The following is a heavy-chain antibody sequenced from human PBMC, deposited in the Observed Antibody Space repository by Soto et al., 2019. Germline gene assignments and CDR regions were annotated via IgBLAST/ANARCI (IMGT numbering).Heavy chain of an antibody. CDR1: GFTFSSYG. J-gene: IGHJ5*02. D-gene: IGHD4-17*01. CDR2: ISFDGSKK. V-gene: IGHV3-30*18. Sequence: QVQLVESGGGVVQPGRSLRLSCAASGFTFSSYGMHWVRQAPGKGLEWVAVISFDGSKKYYADSVKGRFTISRDNPWNTLFLQMNGLRAEDTALYYCAKYSDNGEHGDWFDPLGPGTLVTVSS. CDR3: AKYSDNGEHGDWFDP.